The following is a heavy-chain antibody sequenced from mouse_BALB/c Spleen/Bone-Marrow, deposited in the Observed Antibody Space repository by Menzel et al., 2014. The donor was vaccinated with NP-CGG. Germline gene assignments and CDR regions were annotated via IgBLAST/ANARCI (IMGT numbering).Heavy chain of an antibody. V-gene: IGHV14-3*02. J-gene: IGHJ2*01. Sequence: VQLQQPGAEFVKPGASVKLSCTASGFNIKDTYMHWVKQRPEQGLEWIGRIDPANGNTKYDPKFQGKASITADTSSNTAYLQLSSLTSEDTAVYYCASYVYGYYFDYWGQGTTLTVSS. CDR1: GFNIKDTY. CDR3: ASYVYGYYFDY. D-gene: IGHD2-2*01. CDR2: IDPANGNT.